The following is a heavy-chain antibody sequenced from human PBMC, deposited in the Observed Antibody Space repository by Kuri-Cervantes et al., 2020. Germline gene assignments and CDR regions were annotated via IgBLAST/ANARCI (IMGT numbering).Heavy chain of an antibody. D-gene: IGHD1-26*01. CDR3: ARGSWATKWFPYPYYPDAFDI. CDR1: GYTFTGYY. CDR2: INPNNGGT. J-gene: IGHJ3*02. V-gene: IGHV1-2*02. Sequence: ASVKVSCKASGYTFTGYYMHWVRQAPGQGLEWMGWINPNNGGTNYAQKLQGRVTMTTDTSTSTAYMELRSLRSDDTAVYYCARGSWATKWFPYPYYPDAFDIWGQGTMVTVSS.